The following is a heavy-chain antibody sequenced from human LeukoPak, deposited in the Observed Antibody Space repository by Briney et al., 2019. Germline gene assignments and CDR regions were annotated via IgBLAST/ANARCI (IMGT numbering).Heavy chain of an antibody. CDR1: GFTFSSYA. CDR2: ISGSGGST. CDR3: AKTLHGRYFDWFSFDY. V-gene: IGHV3-23*01. Sequence: GGSLRLSCAASGFTFSSYAMSWVRQAPGKGLEWVSVISGSGGSTYYADSVKGRFTISRDNSKNTLYLQMNSLRAEDTAVYYCAKTLHGRYFDWFSFDYWGQGTLVTVSS. D-gene: IGHD3-9*01. J-gene: IGHJ4*02.